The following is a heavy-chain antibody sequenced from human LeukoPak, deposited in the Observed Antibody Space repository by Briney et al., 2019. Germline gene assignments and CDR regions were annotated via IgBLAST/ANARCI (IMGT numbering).Heavy chain of an antibody. CDR3: ARGLGVVPAAIRGWFDP. Sequence: GESLKISCKGSGYSFTSYWIGWVRQMPGKGLEWMGIIYPGDSDTRYSPSFQGQVIISADKSISTAYLQWSSLKASDTAMYYCARGLGVVPAAIRGWFDPWGQGALVTVSS. CDR1: GYSFTSYW. D-gene: IGHD2-2*02. V-gene: IGHV5-51*01. CDR2: IYPGDSDT. J-gene: IGHJ5*02.